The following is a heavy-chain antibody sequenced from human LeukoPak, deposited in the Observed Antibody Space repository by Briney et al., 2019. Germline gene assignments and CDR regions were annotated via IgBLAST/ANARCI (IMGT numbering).Heavy chain of an antibody. CDR2: IYYSGST. CDR3: ARESGGSLTRLDPFDI. J-gene: IGHJ3*02. Sequence: PSETLSLTCAVSGGSISSYYWSWIRQPPGKGLEWIGYIYYSGSTNYNPSLKSRVTISVDTSKNQFSLKLSSVTAADTAVYYCARESGGSLTRLDPFDIWGQGTMVTVSS. V-gene: IGHV4-59*12. CDR1: GGSISSYY. D-gene: IGHD2-15*01.